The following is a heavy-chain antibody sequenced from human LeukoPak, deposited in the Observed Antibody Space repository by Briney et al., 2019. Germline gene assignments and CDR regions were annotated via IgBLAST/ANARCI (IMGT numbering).Heavy chain of an antibody. D-gene: IGHD2-2*01. Sequence: SETLSLTCAVSGYSTSSGYYWGWIRQPPGKGLEWIGSIYHSGSTYYNPSLKSRVTISVDTSKNQFSLKLSSVTAADTAVYYCARLVRQYQLLMSNYYYMDVWGKGTTVTVSS. CDR1: GYSTSSGYY. J-gene: IGHJ6*03. V-gene: IGHV4-38-2*01. CDR3: ARLVRQYQLLMSNYYYMDV. CDR2: IYHSGST.